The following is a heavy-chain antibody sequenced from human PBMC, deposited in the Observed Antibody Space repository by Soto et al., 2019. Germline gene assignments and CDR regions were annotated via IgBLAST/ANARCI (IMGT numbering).Heavy chain of an antibody. D-gene: IGHD2-8*01. Sequence: GASVEVSCKASRYTFTTYDISWLRQAPGQGLEWMGRISTYNGNTNYPQSLQGRLTMTTDTSTTTAYMELRSLRSDDTAVYYCARDPYHVLMVNAPNLYGMDVWGQGTTVTGSS. CDR1: RYTFTTYD. CDR3: ARDPYHVLMVNAPNLYGMDV. J-gene: IGHJ6*02. V-gene: IGHV1-18*01. CDR2: ISTYNGNT.